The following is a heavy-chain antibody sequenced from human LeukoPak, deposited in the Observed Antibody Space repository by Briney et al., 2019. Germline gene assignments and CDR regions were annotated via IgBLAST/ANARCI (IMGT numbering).Heavy chain of an antibody. CDR1: GGSISTYY. CDR3: ARARIDYYAMDV. J-gene: IGHJ6*02. V-gene: IGHV4-59*01. Sequence: PSETLFLTCTVSGGSISTYYWSWIRQPPGKGLEWIGYIFYGGVTNYDPSLKSRVSISVDTSKNQFSLKLSSVTAADTAVYYCARARIDYYAMDVWGQGTTVTVSS. CDR2: IFYGGVT. D-gene: IGHD5-24*01.